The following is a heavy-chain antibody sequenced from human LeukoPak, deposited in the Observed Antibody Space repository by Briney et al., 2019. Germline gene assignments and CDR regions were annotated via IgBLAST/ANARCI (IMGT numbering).Heavy chain of an antibody. CDR3: ARDLGYHLLTNYYYYGMDV. V-gene: IGHV1-18*01. D-gene: IGHD2-2*01. J-gene: IGHJ6*02. CDR1: GYTFTTYG. Sequence: ASVKVSCKTSGYTFTTYGISWVRQAPGQGLEWMGWISPYNANTNYAQKLQGRVTMTTDTSTNTAYMELRSLRSDDTAVYYCARDLGYHLLTNYYYYGMDVWGQGTTVTVSS. CDR2: ISPYNANT.